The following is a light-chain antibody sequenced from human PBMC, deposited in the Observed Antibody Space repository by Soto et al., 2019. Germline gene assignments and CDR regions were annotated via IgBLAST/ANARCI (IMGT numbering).Light chain of an antibody. CDR2: EES. CDR3: SSSTTFTTLV. J-gene: IGLJ1*01. CDR1: SNDVGSYDF. V-gene: IGLV2-14*01. Sequence: QSALAQPASVSGSPGQSITISCTGTSNDVGSYDFVSWYQQQPGKAPKLLIYEESNRPSGVSHRFSGSKSDNTASLTISGLQSEDEADYYCSSSTTFTTLVFGTETKVTVL.